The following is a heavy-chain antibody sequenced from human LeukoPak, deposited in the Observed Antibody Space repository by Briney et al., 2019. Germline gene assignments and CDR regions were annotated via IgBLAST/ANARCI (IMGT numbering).Heavy chain of an antibody. Sequence: ASVKVSCKASGYTFTSYDINWVRQATGQGLEWMGWMNPNSGNTGYAQKFQGRVTMTRNTSISTAYMELSSLRSEDTAVYYCARDRPYGDSYYYYYGMDVWGQGTTVTVSS. V-gene: IGHV1-8*01. D-gene: IGHD4-17*01. CDR1: GYTFTSYD. CDR3: ARDRPYGDSYYYYYGMDV. CDR2: MNPNSGNT. J-gene: IGHJ6*02.